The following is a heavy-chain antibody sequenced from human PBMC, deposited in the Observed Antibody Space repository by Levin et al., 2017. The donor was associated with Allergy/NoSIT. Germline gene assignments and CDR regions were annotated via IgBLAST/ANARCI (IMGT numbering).Heavy chain of an antibody. Sequence: GGSLRLSCAASGFSLSSYAMSWVRRAPGKGLEWVSSISDSGNTYYADSVKGRFTISSDNSNNKLRLQMNSLRVEDTAVYYCVSSKSLRGSDMWSQGTMVTVS. V-gene: IGHV3-23*01. D-gene: IGHD3-10*01. CDR3: VSSKSLRGSDM. CDR2: ISDSGNT. CDR1: GFSLSSYA. J-gene: IGHJ3*02.